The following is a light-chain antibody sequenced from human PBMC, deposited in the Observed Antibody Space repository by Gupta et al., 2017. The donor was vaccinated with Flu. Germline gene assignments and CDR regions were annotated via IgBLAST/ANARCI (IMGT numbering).Light chain of an antibody. CDR3: QQYNNWPPFT. CDR1: QSVSSN. CDR2: GAS. J-gene: IGKJ4*01. Sequence: IVMTQSPATLSVSPGERATLSCRASQSVSSNLAWYQQKPGQAPRLLSYGASTRATGIPARFSGSGSGTEFTLTISSLQSEDVAVYYCQQYNNWPPFTCGGGTKVEIK. V-gene: IGKV3-15*01.